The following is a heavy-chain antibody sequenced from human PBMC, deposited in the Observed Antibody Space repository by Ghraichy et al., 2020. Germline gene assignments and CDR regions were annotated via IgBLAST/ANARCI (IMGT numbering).Heavy chain of an antibody. J-gene: IGHJ4*02. CDR2: ISWNSGSI. Sequence: GGSLRLSCAASGFTFDDYAMHWVRQAPGKGLEWVSGISWNSGSIGYADSVKGRFTISRDNAKNSLYLQMNSLRAEDTALYYCAKDVVGGYGSGSSIDYWGQGTLVTVSS. CDR1: GFTFDDYA. D-gene: IGHD3-10*01. V-gene: IGHV3-9*01. CDR3: AKDVVGGYGSGSSIDY.